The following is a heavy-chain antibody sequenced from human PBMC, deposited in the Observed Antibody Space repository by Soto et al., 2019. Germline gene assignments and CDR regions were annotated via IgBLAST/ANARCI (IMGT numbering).Heavy chain of an antibody. CDR3: ARGLGNSSSP. CDR2: IYYSGST. CDR1: GGSISSYY. D-gene: IGHD6-13*01. Sequence: SETLSLTCTVSGGSISSYYWSWIRQPPGKGLEWIGFIYYSGSTNYNPSLKSRVTISVDTSKNQFSLKLSSVTAADTAVYYCARGLGNSSSPWGQGTLVTVSS. J-gene: IGHJ5*02. V-gene: IGHV4-59*12.